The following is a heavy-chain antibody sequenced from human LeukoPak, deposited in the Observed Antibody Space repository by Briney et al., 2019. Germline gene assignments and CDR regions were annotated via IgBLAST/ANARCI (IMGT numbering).Heavy chain of an antibody. Sequence: GGSLRLSCAASGFTFTNYWMHWVRQAPGMGLVWVSRLPPDELDIIYADSVKGRFTISRDNSKNTLYLQMNGLRAEDTAVYYCAKGSTPEGELRHDDWGQGTLVTASS. CDR2: LPPDELDI. V-gene: IGHV3-74*01. CDR3: AKGSTPEGELRHDD. CDR1: GFTFTNYW. D-gene: IGHD1-7*01. J-gene: IGHJ4*02.